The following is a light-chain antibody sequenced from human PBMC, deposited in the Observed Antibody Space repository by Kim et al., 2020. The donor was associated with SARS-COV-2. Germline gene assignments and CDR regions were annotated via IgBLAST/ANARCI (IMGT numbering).Light chain of an antibody. CDR1: SLRSYY. V-gene: IGLV3-19*01. CDR2: GKN. CDR3: NSRDSNDNVV. J-gene: IGLJ2*01. Sequence: VALVQTVRITCQGDSLRSYYATWYQHKPGQAPIVVIYGKNNRPSGIPDRFSGSSSGNTASLTITGTQAGDEADYYCNSRDSNDNVVFGGGTKLTVL.